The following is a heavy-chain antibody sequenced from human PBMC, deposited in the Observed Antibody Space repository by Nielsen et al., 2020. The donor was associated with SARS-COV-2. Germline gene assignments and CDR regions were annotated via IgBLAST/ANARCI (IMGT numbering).Heavy chain of an antibody. Sequence: GESLKISCAASGFTFSSYGMHWVRQAPGKGLEWVAVISYDGSNKYYADSVKGRFTISRDNSKNTLYLQMNSLRAEDTAVYYCARSSGYRYYYGMDVWGQGTTVTVSS. CDR3: ARSSGYRYYYGMDV. V-gene: IGHV3-30*03. CDR1: GFTFSSYG. CDR2: ISYDGSNK. J-gene: IGHJ6*02. D-gene: IGHD3-10*01.